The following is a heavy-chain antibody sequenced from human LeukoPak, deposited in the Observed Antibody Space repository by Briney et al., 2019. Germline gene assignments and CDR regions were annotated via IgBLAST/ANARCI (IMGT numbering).Heavy chain of an antibody. V-gene: IGHV3-48*01. CDR1: GFTFSTYS. CDR3: ARGGSSGWYVDV. J-gene: IGHJ6*04. D-gene: IGHD6-19*01. CDR2: ISSGSSPI. Sequence: PGGSLRLSCVASGFTFSTYSMNWVRQAPGKGLEWVSYISSGSSPIYYADSLRGRFTISRGNAKNSLFLQMNRLSVEDTAVYYCARGGSSGWYVDVWGKGTTVTVSS.